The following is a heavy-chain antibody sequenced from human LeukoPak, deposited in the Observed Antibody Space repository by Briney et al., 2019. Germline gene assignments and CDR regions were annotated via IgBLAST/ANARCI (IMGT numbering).Heavy chain of an antibody. D-gene: IGHD2/OR15-2a*01. Sequence: GGSLRLSCAASGFTFSSYWMSWVRQAPGKGLEWVANIKQDGSEEYYVDSVKGRFTTSRDNAKNSLYLQMNSLTAEDTAVYYCARLLSNYYYYYMDVWGKGTTVTVSS. CDR1: GFTFSSYW. J-gene: IGHJ6*03. CDR3: ARLLSNYYYYYMDV. CDR2: IKQDGSEE. V-gene: IGHV3-7*01.